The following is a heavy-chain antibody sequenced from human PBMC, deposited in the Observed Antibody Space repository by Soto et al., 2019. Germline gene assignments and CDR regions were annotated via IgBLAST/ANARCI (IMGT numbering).Heavy chain of an antibody. CDR3: ARGPFCGDACYFVS. CDR2: IQPSGNT. D-gene: IGHD2-21*02. J-gene: IGHJ5*01. V-gene: IGHV4-4*07. CDR1: GGSVSNYY. Sequence: PSETLSLTCTVYGGSVSNYYWSWVRQPAGKGPEWIGRIQPSGNTNYNPSLKGRATVSVDTSHNQLSLKLSSVTAADTAVYYCARGPFCGDACYFVSWGQGALVTVSS.